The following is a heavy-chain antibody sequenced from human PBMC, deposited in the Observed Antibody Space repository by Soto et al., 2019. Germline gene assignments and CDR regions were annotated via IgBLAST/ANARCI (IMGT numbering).Heavy chain of an antibody. V-gene: IGHV3-30*18. D-gene: IGHD3-10*01. CDR2: ISYDGSNK. CDR1: GFTFSSYV. Sequence: GGSLRLSCAASGFTFSSYVMHWVRQSPGKGLEWVAVISYDGSNKYYADSVKGRFTISRDNSKNTLYLQMNSLRAEDTAVYYCAKDPKWFGELLSQTWFDPWGQGTLVTVSS. J-gene: IGHJ5*02. CDR3: AKDPKWFGELLSQTWFDP.